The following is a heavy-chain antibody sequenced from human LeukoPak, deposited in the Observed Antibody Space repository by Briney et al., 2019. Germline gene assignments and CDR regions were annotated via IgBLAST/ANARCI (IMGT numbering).Heavy chain of an antibody. CDR2: IDWDDDK. CDR1: GFSLSTSGMC. Sequence: ESGPTLVNPTQTLTLTCTFSGFSLSTSGMCVSWIRQPPGKALEWLARIDWDDDKYYSTSLKTRLTISKDTSKNRAVLTMTNVDPVDTATYYCARGSSPFDYWGQGTLVTVSS. J-gene: IGHJ4*02. CDR3: ARGSSPFDY. V-gene: IGHV2-70*11. D-gene: IGHD3-10*01.